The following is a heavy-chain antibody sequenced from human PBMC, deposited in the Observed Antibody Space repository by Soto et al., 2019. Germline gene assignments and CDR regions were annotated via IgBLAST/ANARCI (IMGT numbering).Heavy chain of an antibody. D-gene: IGHD3-10*01. J-gene: IGHJ4*02. V-gene: IGHV1-8*01. Sequence: QVQLVQSGAELKKPGASVKVSCKASGYTFSNDEMNWVRQATGQGPEWIGWVNPNNGDTGYAQKFQGRVTLTTDISTTTAYMELTRLRSEDTAIYYCPKVSRKGSAIDFDYWGQGTLITVSS. CDR3: PKVSRKGSAIDFDY. CDR2: VNPNNGDT. CDR1: GYTFSNDE.